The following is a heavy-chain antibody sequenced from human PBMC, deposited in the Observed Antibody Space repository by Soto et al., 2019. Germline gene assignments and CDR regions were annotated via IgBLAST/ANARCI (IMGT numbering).Heavy chain of an antibody. J-gene: IGHJ6*02. D-gene: IGHD3-9*01. Sequence: EVQLLESGEGLVQPGGSLKLSCAASGFTFSNYAMSWVRQAPGKGLEWVSGIGGSGSNTYYADSVKGRFTISRDNSKNTLFLQMNNLRAEDRAEDYGARVVGHFDTPYGMDFWGQGTTVTVSS. CDR1: GFTFSNYA. CDR2: IGGSGSNT. V-gene: IGHV3-23*01. CDR3: ARVVGHFDTPYGMDF.